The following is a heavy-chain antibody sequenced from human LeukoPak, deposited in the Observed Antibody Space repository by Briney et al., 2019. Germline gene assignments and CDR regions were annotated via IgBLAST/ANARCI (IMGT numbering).Heavy chain of an antibody. CDR1: GFTFSDYG. CDR3: AKESDSGYHSEGPKN. J-gene: IGHJ4*02. V-gene: IGHV3-30*02. CDR2: VRNDGSNE. Sequence: GGSLRLSCAASGFTFSDYGMHWGRQAPGKGLEWVAFVRNDGSNEYYVGSVKGRFTISRDKSKNTLYLQMNSLRAEDTAVYSCAKESDSGYHSEGPKNWGLGTLVTVSS. D-gene: IGHD5-12*01.